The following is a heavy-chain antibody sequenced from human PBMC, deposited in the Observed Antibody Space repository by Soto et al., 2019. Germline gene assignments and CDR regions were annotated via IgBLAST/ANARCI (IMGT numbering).Heavy chain of an antibody. CDR3: ARIPQI. Sequence: AGLTLRNYYWSWIRQPPGKGLEWIGYIYYSGSTNYNPSLKSRVTFSLDTSKNQFSLKLRSVTAEDTAVYYCARIPQIWGQGTLVTVSS. D-gene: IGHD2-2*02. V-gene: IGHV4-59*01. CDR2: IYYSGST. CDR1: GLTLRNYY. J-gene: IGHJ4*02.